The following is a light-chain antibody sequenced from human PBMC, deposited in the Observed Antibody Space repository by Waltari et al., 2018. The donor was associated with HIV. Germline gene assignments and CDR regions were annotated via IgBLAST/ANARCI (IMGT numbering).Light chain of an antibody. Sequence: SALTQPASVSGSPGQSITLSCLGASSDIGSFAYFSWYQQHPDKAPKLILYDVTYRPSGVSGRFSGSRSGSMASLTISGLQPEDEADYFCCSYSDSGTILFGGGTRVTVL. J-gene: IGLJ2*01. CDR2: DVT. CDR3: CSYSDSGTIL. V-gene: IGLV2-14*03. CDR1: SSDIGSFAY.